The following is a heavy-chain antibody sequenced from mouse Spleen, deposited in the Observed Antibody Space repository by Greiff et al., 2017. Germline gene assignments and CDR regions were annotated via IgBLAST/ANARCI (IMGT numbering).Heavy chain of an antibody. CDR1: GFTFSSYA. CDR3: ARDELGHFDY. Sequence: EVQVVESGGGLVKPGGSLKLSCAASGFTFSSYAMSWVRQTPEKRLEWVATISDGGSYTYYPDNVKGRFTISRDNAKNNLYLQMSHLKSEDTAMYYCARDELGHFDYWGQGTTLTVSS. J-gene: IGHJ2*01. V-gene: IGHV5-4*01. CDR2: ISDGGSYT.